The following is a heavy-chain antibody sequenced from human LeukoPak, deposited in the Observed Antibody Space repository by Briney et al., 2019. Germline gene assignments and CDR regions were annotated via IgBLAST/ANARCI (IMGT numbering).Heavy chain of an antibody. CDR3: ARQRFGDV. CDR2: IKQDGSEK. D-gene: IGHD3-3*01. CDR1: GFTSSRNW. Sequence: GGSLRLSRGASGFTSSRNWMTWVRQARGKGLEWVASIKQDGSEKNYVDSVKGRFTISRDNAKNSLYLQMNSLRVEDTAVYYCARQRFGDVWGKGTTVTVSS. V-gene: IGHV3-7*02. J-gene: IGHJ6*04.